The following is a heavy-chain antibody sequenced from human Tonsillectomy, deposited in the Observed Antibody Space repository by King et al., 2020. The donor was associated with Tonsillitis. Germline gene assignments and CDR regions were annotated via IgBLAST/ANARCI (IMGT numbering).Heavy chain of an antibody. J-gene: IGHJ4*02. D-gene: IGHD2-2*01. CDR2: MNPDSGYT. CDR1: GYTFTTYD. Sequence: VQLVESGTEVKKPGASVKVWCKASGYTFTTYDIAWVRQATGQGLEWVGWMNPDSGYTAYAQKFQGRVTMTGDTSISTAYMELNSLGSGDTAIYFCARVHQLLRGNDFWGQGTLVTVSS. CDR3: ARVHQLLRGNDF. V-gene: IGHV1-8*01.